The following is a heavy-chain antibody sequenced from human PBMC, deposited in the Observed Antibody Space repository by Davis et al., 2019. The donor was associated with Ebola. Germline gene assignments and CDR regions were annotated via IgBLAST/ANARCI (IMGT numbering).Heavy chain of an antibody. D-gene: IGHD2-8*01. CDR3: AREIQYCATAVCYTYSFDY. CDR2: IIPIFGTA. V-gene: IGHV1-69*13. CDR1: GGTFSSYA. J-gene: IGHJ4*02. Sequence: SVKVSCKASGGTFSSYAISWVRQAPGQGLEWMGGIIPIFGTANYAQKFQGRVTITADESTSTAYMELSSLRSEDTAVYYCAREIQYCATAVCYTYSFDYWGQGTLVTVSS.